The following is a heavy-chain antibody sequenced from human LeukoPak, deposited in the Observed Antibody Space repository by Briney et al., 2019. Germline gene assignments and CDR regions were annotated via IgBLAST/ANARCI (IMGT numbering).Heavy chain of an antibody. CDR3: AQGSAQYYQY. D-gene: IGHD3-22*01. CDR1: GLTFGDFA. Sequence: PGGSLRLSCITSGLTFGDFAMSWFRRAPGKGLEWVGFIRSKAYGGTTESVASVKGRFTISRDDSKGIAYLQMNNLEAEDTAVYYCAQGSAQYYQYWGQGTLVTVSS. J-gene: IGHJ4*02. CDR2: IRSKAYGGTT. V-gene: IGHV3-49*03.